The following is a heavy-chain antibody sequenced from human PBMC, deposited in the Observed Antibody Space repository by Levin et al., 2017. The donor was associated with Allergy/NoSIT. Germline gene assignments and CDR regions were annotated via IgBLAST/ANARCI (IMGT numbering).Heavy chain of an antibody. Sequence: GGSLRLSCAASGFTFSSYWMSWVRQAPGKGLEWVANTKQDGTENYYVDSVKGRFTISKDNPKNSVYLQMTSLRVEDTAVYYCARYWRSAFDIWGQGTVVTVSS. V-gene: IGHV3-7*04. D-gene: IGHD2-8*02. J-gene: IGHJ3*02. CDR1: GFTFSSYW. CDR3: ARYWRSAFDI. CDR2: TKQDGTEN.